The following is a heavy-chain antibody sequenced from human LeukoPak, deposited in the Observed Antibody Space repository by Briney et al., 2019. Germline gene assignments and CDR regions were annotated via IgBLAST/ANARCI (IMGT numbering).Heavy chain of an antibody. V-gene: IGHV3-9*01. D-gene: IGHD6-13*01. CDR2: ISWNSGSI. CDR1: GFTFDDYA. Sequence: GGSLRLSRAASGFTFDDYAMHWVRQVPGKGLEWVSGISWNSGSIGYADSVKGRFTISRDNAKKSLYLQMNSLRAEDTALYYCAKDSRTYSSSWYWFDPWGQGTLVTVSS. CDR3: AKDSRTYSSSWYWFDP. J-gene: IGHJ5*02.